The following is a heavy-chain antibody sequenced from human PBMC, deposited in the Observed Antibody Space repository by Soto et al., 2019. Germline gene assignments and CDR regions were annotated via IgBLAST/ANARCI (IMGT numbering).Heavy chain of an antibody. CDR3: AKDQ. CDR1: GFTFSNYA. J-gene: IGHJ4*02. V-gene: IGHV3-23*01. CDR2: VSGSGDNT. Sequence: EVQLLESGGGLVQPGGSLRLSYAASGFTFSNYAMSWVRQAPGKGLEWVSSVSGSGDNTYYTDSVKGRFTISRDNSKSTLFLQMNSMRVEDTAVYYCAKDQWGQGTLVTVSS.